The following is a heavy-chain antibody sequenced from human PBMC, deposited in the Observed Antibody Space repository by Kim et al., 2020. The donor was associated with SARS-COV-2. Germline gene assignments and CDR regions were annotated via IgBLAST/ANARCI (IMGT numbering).Heavy chain of an antibody. V-gene: IGHV3-48*03. Sequence: GGSLRLSCKVSGFPLRSYAMVWVRQAPDKGLEWVSYFGSSTSAIYYADSVKGRFTVSRDNAKSSIFLQMNDLRVEDSAVYYCARSPGSFDFDHWGPGTHVIVSS. CDR2: FGSSTSAI. J-gene: IGHJ4*02. CDR3: ARSPGSFDFDH. CDR1: GFPLRSYA.